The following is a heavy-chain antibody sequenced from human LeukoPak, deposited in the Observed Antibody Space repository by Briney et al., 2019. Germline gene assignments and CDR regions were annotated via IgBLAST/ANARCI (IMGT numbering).Heavy chain of an antibody. J-gene: IGHJ4*02. CDR2: ISYDGSNK. CDR3: ARLRTTVTSPFDY. CDR1: GFTFSSYA. D-gene: IGHD4-17*01. V-gene: IGHV3-30-3*01. Sequence: GGSLRLSCAASGFTFSSYAMHWVRQAPGKGLEWVAVISYDGSNKYYADSVKGRFTISRDNSKNTLYLQMNSLRAEDTAVYYCARLRTTVTSPFDYWGQGTLVTVSS.